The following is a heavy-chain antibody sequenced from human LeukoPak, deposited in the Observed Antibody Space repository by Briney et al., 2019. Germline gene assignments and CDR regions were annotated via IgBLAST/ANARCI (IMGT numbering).Heavy chain of an antibody. CDR2: SRDKPNSYST. CDR1: GFTFSDHY. V-gene: IGHV3-72*01. Sequence: GGSLRLSCAASGFTFSDHYIDWVRQAPGKGLEWVGRSRDKPNSYSTEYAASVKGRFTIIRDDSKNSLYLQMNNLRTEDTAVYYCASSTVEMATILDQDWGQGTLVTVSS. CDR3: ASSTVEMATILDQD. D-gene: IGHD5-24*01. J-gene: IGHJ4*02.